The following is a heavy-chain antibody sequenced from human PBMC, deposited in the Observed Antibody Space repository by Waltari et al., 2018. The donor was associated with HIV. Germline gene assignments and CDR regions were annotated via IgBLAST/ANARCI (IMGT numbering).Heavy chain of an antibody. V-gene: IGHV3-23*01. CDR2: ISGSGSSP. CDR1: VFIFSSDA. CDR3: AREGSFSSSGSFGDY. Sequence: EVQLLESGGGLVQPGGSLRLSCAASVFIFSSDAMTWVRQAPGKGMEWVSSISGSGSSPYFADSVKGRFTISRDNSKNTLYLQMNSLRAEDTAVYYCAREGSFSSSGSFGDYWGQGTLVTVSS. J-gene: IGHJ4*02. D-gene: IGHD1-26*01.